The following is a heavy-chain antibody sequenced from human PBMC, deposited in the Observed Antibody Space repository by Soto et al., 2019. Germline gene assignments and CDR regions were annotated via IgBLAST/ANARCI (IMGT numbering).Heavy chain of an antibody. CDR3: ATSRNGDYTDY. Sequence: ASVKVSCKASGYTFNSCGISWVRQAPGQGLEWMGGFGADNGNTNYAQKFQGRVTMTEDTSTDTAYMELSSLRSEDTAVYYCATSRNGDYTDYWGQGTLVTVSS. CDR2: FGADNGNT. CDR1: GYTFNSCG. D-gene: IGHD4-17*01. J-gene: IGHJ4*02. V-gene: IGHV1-18*01.